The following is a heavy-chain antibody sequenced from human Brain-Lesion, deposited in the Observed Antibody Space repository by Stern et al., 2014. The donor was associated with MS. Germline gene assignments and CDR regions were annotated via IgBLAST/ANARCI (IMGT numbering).Heavy chain of an antibody. CDR1: GYIFTGYY. J-gene: IGHJ6*02. CDR2: NKRNTGGT. Sequence: VHLVESGAEVKKPGASVKVSCKTSGYIFTGYYIHWVRPAPGQGLEWLAWNKRNTGGTKYAQKFQGRVTMSRDTSISTAYVELSSLTSDDTAVYYCARDQRGITIFGVVTDYYYLGMDVWGQGTTVTVSS. V-gene: IGHV1-2*02. CDR3: ARDQRGITIFGVVTDYYYLGMDV. D-gene: IGHD3-3*01.